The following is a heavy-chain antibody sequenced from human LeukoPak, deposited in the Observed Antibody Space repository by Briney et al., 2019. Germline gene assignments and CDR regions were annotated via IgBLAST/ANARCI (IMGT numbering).Heavy chain of an antibody. Sequence: PSETLSLTCAVYGGSFSGYYWSWVRQPPGKGGEWVGEIKHSGSTNYNPSLKRRLTISVDTSKNQFSLKLSSVTAADPAVYYCARALPYYFGSGVPFAPWGQGTLVTVSS. J-gene: IGHJ5*02. D-gene: IGHD3-10*01. V-gene: IGHV4-34*01. CDR2: IKHSGST. CDR3: ARALPYYFGSGVPFAP. CDR1: GGSFSGYY.